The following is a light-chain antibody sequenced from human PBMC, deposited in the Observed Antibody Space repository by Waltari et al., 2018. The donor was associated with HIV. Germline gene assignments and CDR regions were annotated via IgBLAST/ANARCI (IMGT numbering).Light chain of an antibody. V-gene: IGLV2-8*01. CDR3: SSYAGSGNLLL. J-gene: IGLJ6*01. CDR2: EVN. Sequence: QSALTQPASVSGSPGQSITTSCTGTSSDVGGYNYVSWYQQHPCKSPVLLIYEVNTWPSGVPGRFSGSKSGNPASLTVSGLQAEDEADYYCSSYAGSGNLLLFGGGTKVTVL. CDR1: SSDVGGYNY.